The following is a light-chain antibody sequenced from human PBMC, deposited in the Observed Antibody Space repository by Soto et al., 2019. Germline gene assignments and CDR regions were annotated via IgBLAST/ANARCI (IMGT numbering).Light chain of an antibody. CDR1: QIVSSN. CDR2: GAS. J-gene: IGKJ1*01. Sequence: EIVVAHTALTRSFSWVERATLSFRASQIVSSNVAWYQQKPGQAPRLLIYGASTRATGIPARFSGSGSGTEFTLTISSLQSEDFAVYYCQQYNNWPSFGEGTKVDIK. CDR3: QQYNNWPS. V-gene: IGKV3-15*01.